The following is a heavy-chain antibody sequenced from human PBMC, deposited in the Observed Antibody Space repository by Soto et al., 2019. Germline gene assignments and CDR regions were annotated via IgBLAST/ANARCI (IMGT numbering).Heavy chain of an antibody. CDR1: GYTFTTHG. CDR3: ARALGYCLSGTWCREWFDS. Sequence: QVQLVQSGAEVKKPGASVKVSCKASGYTFTTHGISWVRQVPGQGLEWMGWVRGDNGHTNYAQSPQGRVTMTTDTSTNTAYVKRSTLRSTDNAVYYCARALGYCLSGTWCREWFDSWGQGTLVTVSS. CDR2: VRGDNGHT. D-gene: IGHD1-26*01. V-gene: IGHV1-18*01. J-gene: IGHJ5*01.